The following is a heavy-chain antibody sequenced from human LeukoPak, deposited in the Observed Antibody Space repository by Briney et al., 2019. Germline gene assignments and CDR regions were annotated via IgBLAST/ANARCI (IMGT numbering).Heavy chain of an antibody. CDR3: ARDMVREVPYFDY. D-gene: IGHD3-10*01. J-gene: IGHJ4*02. Sequence: KPGGSLRLSCAASGFTFSSYSMNWVRQAPGKGLEWVSSISSSSSYIYYADSVKGRFTISRDNAKNSLYLQMNSLRAEDTAVYYCARDMVREVPYFDYWGQGTLVTVSS. CDR2: ISSSSSYI. CDR1: GFTFSSYS. V-gene: IGHV3-21*01.